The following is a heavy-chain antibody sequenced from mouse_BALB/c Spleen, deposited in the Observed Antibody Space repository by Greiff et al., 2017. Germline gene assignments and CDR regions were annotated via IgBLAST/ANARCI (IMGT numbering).Heavy chain of an antibody. CDR2: ISYSGST. Sequence: EVHLVESGPGLVKPSQSLSLTCTVTGYSITSDYAWNWIRQFPGNKLEWMGYISYSGSTSYNPSLKSRISITRDTSKNQFFLQLNSVTTEDTATYYCARDKLRYFDYWGQGTTLTVSS. V-gene: IGHV3-2*02. CDR1: GYSITSDYA. D-gene: IGHD2-12*01. J-gene: IGHJ2*01. CDR3: ARDKLRYFDY.